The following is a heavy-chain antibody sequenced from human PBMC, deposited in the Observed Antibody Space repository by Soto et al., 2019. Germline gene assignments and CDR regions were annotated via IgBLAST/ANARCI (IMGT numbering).Heavy chain of an antibody. D-gene: IGHD6-13*01. Sequence: GGSLRLSCAASGFTVSSNYMSWVRQAPGKGLERVSVIYSGGSTYYADSVKGRFTISIDNSKNTLYLQMNSLRAEDTAVYYCARDRAAARAFDYWGQGTLVTVSS. CDR3: ARDRAAARAFDY. J-gene: IGHJ4*02. CDR1: GFTVSSNY. CDR2: IYSGGST. V-gene: IGHV3-53*01.